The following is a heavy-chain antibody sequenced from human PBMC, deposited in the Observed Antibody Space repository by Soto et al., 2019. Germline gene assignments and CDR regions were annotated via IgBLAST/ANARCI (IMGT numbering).Heavy chain of an antibody. J-gene: IGHJ3*02. CDR3: ARQEVGWELLLHAFDI. V-gene: IGHV3-66*04. CDR1: GFTVSSNY. Sequence: PGGSLRLSCAASGFTVSSNYMSWVRQAPGKGLEWVSVIYSGGSTYYADSVKGRFTISRDNSKNTLYLQMNSLRAEDTAVYYCARQEVGWELLLHAFDIWGQGTMVTVSS. D-gene: IGHD1-26*01. CDR2: IYSGGST.